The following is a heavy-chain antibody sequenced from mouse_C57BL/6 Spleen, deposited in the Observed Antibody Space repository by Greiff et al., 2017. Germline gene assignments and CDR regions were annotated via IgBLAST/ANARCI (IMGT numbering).Heavy chain of an antibody. CDR3: AREGSNWDSLDY. Sequence: DVKLVESGGGLVKPGGSLKLSCAASGFTFSSYAMSWVRQTPEKRLEWVATISDGGSYTYYPDNVKGRFTISRDNAKNNLYLQMSHLKSEDTAMYYCAREGSNWDSLDYWGQGTTLTVSS. CDR1: GFTFSSYA. J-gene: IGHJ2*01. V-gene: IGHV5-4*01. CDR2: ISDGGSYT. D-gene: IGHD4-1*01.